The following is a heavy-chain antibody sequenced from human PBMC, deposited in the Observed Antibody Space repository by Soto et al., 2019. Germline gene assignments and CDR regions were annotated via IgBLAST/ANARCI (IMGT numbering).Heavy chain of an antibody. Sequence: QVHLVQSGVEVRKPGASVKVSCKASGYTFSNFGISWMRQAPGQGPEWLGWISGYDGHTNYAQKFQGRVTMTTDTSTSTAYMELRSLKAGDTAVYYCARDSGYHAAWGQGTLITVSS. D-gene: IGHD5-12*01. V-gene: IGHV1-18*01. CDR1: GYTFSNFG. J-gene: IGHJ5*02. CDR3: ARDSGYHAA. CDR2: ISGYDGHT.